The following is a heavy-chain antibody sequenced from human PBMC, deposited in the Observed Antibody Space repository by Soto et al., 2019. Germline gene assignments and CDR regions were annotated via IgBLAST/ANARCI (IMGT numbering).Heavy chain of an antibody. V-gene: IGHV3-21*01. J-gene: IGHJ5*02. CDR3: ARGAVVPAAIQFDP. CDR1: GFTFSSYS. Sequence: GGSLRLSCAASGFTFSSYSMNWVRQAPGKGLEWVSSISSSSSYIYYADSVKGRFTISRDNAKNSLYLQMNSLRAEDTAVYYCARGAVVPAAIQFDPWGQGTLVTVSS. D-gene: IGHD2-2*02. CDR2: ISSSSSYI.